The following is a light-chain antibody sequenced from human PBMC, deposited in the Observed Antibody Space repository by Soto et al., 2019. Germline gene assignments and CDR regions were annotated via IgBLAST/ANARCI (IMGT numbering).Light chain of an antibody. CDR1: QSIRNNY. CDR2: GAS. CDR3: QQYGRSWT. Sequence: EIVLTQSPGTLSLSPGERATLACRASQSIRNNYLAWYQLRPGQAPRLLINGASSRATGIPDRFSGSGSGTEFTLTISRLEPEDFAVYYCQQYGRSWTLGQGTKVDNK. V-gene: IGKV3-20*01. J-gene: IGKJ1*01.